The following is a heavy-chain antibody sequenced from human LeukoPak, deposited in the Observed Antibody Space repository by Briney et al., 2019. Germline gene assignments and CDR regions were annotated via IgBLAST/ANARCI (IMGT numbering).Heavy chain of an antibody. D-gene: IGHD6-13*01. Sequence: PGGSLRLSCAASGFTFSDYHMSWIRQAPGKGLEWVSYISSSSDYTNYADSVKGRFTISRDNAKNSLYLQMNSLRAEDTAVYYCARRNIAAAALDYWGQGTLVTVSS. CDR3: ARRNIAAAALDY. J-gene: IGHJ4*02. CDR2: ISSSSDYT. V-gene: IGHV3-11*03. CDR1: GFTFSDYH.